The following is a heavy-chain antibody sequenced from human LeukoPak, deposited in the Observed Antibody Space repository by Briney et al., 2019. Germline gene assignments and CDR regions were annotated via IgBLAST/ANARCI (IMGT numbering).Heavy chain of an antibody. J-gene: IGHJ6*02. Sequence: ASVKVSCTASGYTFTSYAMHWVRQAPGQRLEWMGWINAGNGNTKYSQKFQGRVTITRDTSASTAYMELSSLRSEDTAVYYCARDWHYYDSSGYYYYYGMDVWGQGTTVTVSS. D-gene: IGHD3-22*01. CDR3: ARDWHYYDSSGYYYYYGMDV. V-gene: IGHV1-3*01. CDR1: GYTFTSYA. CDR2: INAGNGNT.